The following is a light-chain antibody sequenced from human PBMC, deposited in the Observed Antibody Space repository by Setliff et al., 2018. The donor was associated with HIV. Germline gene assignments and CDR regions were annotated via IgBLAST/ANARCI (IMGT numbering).Light chain of an antibody. Sequence: QSALTQPRSVSGSPGQSVTISCTGTSNDVGGYNYVSWYQQHPGKAPKLMIYDVSKRPSGVPDRFSGSKSGNTASLTISGLQAEDEADYYCCSYAGSSWVFGGGTKVTVL. CDR3: CSYAGSSWV. J-gene: IGLJ3*02. V-gene: IGLV2-11*01. CDR2: DVS. CDR1: SNDVGGYNY.